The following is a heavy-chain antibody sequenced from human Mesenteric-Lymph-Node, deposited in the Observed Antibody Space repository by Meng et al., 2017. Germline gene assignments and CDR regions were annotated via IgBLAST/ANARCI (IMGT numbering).Heavy chain of an antibody. CDR1: GFTFDDYA. J-gene: IGHJ3*02. Sequence: SLKISCAASGFTFDDYAMHWVRQAPGKGLEWVSGISWNCGSIGYADSVKGRFTISRDNAKNSLYLQMNSLRAEDTALYYCAKATVTADDAFDIWGQGTMVTVSS. V-gene: IGHV3-9*01. D-gene: IGHD2-21*02. CDR3: AKATVTADDAFDI. CDR2: ISWNCGSI.